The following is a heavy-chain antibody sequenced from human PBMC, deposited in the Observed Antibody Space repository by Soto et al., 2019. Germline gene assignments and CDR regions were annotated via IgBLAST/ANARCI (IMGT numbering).Heavy chain of an antibody. D-gene: IGHD3-10*01. J-gene: IGHJ4*01. Sequence: GASVKVSCKASGYTFTSYGISWVRQAPGQGLEWMGWISAYNGNTNYAQKLQGRVTMTTDTSTSTAYMELRSLRSDDTAVYYCARAEPYYYGSEGYYTTGIFDHWGHGTLVTVSS. V-gene: IGHV1-18*01. CDR1: GYTFTSYG. CDR2: ISAYNGNT. CDR3: ARAEPYYYGSEGYYTTGIFDH.